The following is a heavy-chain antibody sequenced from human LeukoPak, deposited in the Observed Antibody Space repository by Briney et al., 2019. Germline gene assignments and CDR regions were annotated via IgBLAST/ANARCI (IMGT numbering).Heavy chain of an antibody. D-gene: IGHD4-17*01. Sequence: SETLSLTCTVSGGSISGFYWSWSRQPAGKGLEWIGRINPNGGTNYNPSLKSRVTMSTDTSSNKFSLKLRSVTAADTAVYYCAREYGDLDYWGRGTLVTVSS. J-gene: IGHJ4*02. CDR2: INPNGGT. V-gene: IGHV4-4*07. CDR1: GGSISGFY. CDR3: AREYGDLDY.